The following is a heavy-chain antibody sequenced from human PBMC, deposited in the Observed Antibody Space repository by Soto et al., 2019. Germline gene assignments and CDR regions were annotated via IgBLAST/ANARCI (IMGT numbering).Heavy chain of an antibody. V-gene: IGHV3-48*03. CDR1: GFTFSNYE. CDR2: IDRSGTTI. CDR3: VGDGDGGCCSSWFVP. D-gene: IGHD2-15*01. Sequence: EVQLVESGGGLVQPGGSLRLSCAASGFTFSNYEMNWVRQAPGKGLEWISYIDRSGTTIHYADSVKGRFTISRDNAKNSMYLQMNSLRVDDMAVYYCVGDGDGGCCSSWFVPWGQGTLVTVSS. J-gene: IGHJ5*02.